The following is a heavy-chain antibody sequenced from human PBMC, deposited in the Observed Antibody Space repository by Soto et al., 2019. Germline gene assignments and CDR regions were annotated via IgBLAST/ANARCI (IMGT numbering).Heavy chain of an antibody. CDR1: GYTFSAYY. CDR2: INTDSGDT. Sequence: QVQLVQSGAEVRKPGGSVKVSCKASGYTFSAYYMYWVRQTPRHGLEWMGGINTDSGDTHYAQKFQGSVTMTRDTSIGTAYMELTSLTSDDTAVYYCARDPIGGGAPYYFDFWGRGTLVTVSS. D-gene: IGHD3-16*01. J-gene: IGHJ4*02. V-gene: IGHV1-2*02. CDR3: ARDPIGGGAPYYFDF.